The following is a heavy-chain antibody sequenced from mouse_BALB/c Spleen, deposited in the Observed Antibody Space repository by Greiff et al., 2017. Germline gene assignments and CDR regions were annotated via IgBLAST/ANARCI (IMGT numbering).Heavy chain of an antibody. CDR1: GFSLTSYG. D-gene: IGHD2-4*01. J-gene: IGHJ4*01. CDR2: IWAGGST. V-gene: IGHV2-9*02. CDR3: ARGRTIYYDYDGGAMDY. Sequence: QVQLQQSGPGLVAPSQSLSITCTVSGFSLTSYGVHWVRQPPGKGLEWLGVIWAGGSTNYNSALMSRLSISKDNSKSQVFLKMNSLQTDDTAMYYCARGRTIYYDYDGGAMDYWGQGTSVTVSS.